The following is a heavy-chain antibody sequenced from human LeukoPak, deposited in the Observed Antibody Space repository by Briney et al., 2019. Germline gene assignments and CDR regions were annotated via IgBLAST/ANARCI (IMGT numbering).Heavy chain of an antibody. V-gene: IGHV4-34*01. D-gene: IGHD2-15*01. J-gene: IGHJ3*02. CDR2: INHSGST. Sequence: PSETLSLTCAVYGGSFSGYYWSWIRQPPGKGLEWIGEINHSGSTNYNPSLKSRVTISVDTSKNQFSLKLSSVTAADTAVYYCARDGKWWERAFDIWGQGTMVTVSS. CDR1: GGSFSGYY. CDR3: ARDGKWWERAFDI.